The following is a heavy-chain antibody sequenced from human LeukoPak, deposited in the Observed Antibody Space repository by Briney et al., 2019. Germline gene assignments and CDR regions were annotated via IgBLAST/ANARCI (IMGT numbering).Heavy chain of an antibody. J-gene: IGHJ3*02. V-gene: IGHV3-30*18. CDR2: ISYDGSNK. CDR1: GFTFSSYG. CDR3: AKKRDAFDI. Sequence: GGSLRLSCAASGFTFSSYGMHWVRQAPGKGLEWVAVISYDGSNKYYADSVKGRFTISRDNSKNTLYLHMNSLRAEDTAMYYCAKKRDAFDIWGQGTVVAVSS. D-gene: IGHD5-24*01.